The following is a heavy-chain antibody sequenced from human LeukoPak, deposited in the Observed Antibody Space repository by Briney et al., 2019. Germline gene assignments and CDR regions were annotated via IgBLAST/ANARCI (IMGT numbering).Heavy chain of an antibody. CDR3: ARGGTVVEGPTGQFDY. D-gene: IGHD4-23*01. CDR2: INPSSGST. J-gene: IGHJ4*02. V-gene: IGHV1-46*01. Sequence: GASVTVSCKASGYTFIDNFFHWLRQAPGQGLEWMGIINPSSGSTTSAQNFQGRVTMTRDTSTSTVYMDLNSLRSEDTAVYYCARGGTVVEGPTGQFDYWGQGTLVTVSS. CDR1: GYTFIDNF.